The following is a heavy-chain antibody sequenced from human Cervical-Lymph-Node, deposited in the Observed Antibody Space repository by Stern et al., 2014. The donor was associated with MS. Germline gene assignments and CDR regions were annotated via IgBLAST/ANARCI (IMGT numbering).Heavy chain of an antibody. V-gene: IGHV4-39*01. CDR2: IYYSGNT. D-gene: IGHD3-16*01. Sequence: QLQLQESGPGLVKPSETLSLTCSVSGGSISSSNFYWAWIRQPPGKGLEWIGNIYYSGNTYYNPSLKSRVTISVDKLKSQFSLRLSLVPAADTAAYYCAGTDATLRLGQSSFHSYFGYWGQGTLVTVSS. CDR3: AGTDATLRLGQSSFHSYFGY. J-gene: IGHJ4*02. CDR1: GGSISSSNFY.